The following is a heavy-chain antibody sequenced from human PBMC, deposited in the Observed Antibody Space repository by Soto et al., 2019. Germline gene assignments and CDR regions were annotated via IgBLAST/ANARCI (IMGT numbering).Heavy chain of an antibody. Sequence: QLQLQESGPGLVKPSESLSLTCTVSGGSISGSPYYWGWIRQPPGKGLEWIGSIYYSGSTYYHPSLKSRVTIAVDTSKNQFSLKLSSVTAADTAVYYCARRGGGRTSYYMDVWGKGTTVTVAS. J-gene: IGHJ6*03. D-gene: IGHD2-15*01. CDR2: IYYSGST. V-gene: IGHV4-39*01. CDR1: GGSISGSPYY. CDR3: ARRGGGRTSYYMDV.